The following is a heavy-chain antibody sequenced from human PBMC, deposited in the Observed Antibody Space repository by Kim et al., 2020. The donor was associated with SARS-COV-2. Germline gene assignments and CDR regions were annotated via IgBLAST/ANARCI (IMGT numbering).Heavy chain of an antibody. V-gene: IGHV1-3*01. CDR3: ARDGAIYYDTSGFDFYFDL. Sequence: ASVKVSCKASGYTFSRYIIHWVRQAPGQGLEWMGWINGDNDITRYSQMFQGRITITRDTSANTAYMELSSLTSEDTAVYYCARDGAIYYDTSGFDFYFDLWGRGTLVTVSS. D-gene: IGHD3-22*01. CDR1: GYTFSRYI. CDR2: INGDNDIT. J-gene: IGHJ2*01.